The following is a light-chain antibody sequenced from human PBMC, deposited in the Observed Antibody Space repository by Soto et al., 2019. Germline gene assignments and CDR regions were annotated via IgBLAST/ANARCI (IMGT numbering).Light chain of an antibody. V-gene: IGKV1-6*01. CDR3: LQDYNYPFT. Sequence: IQMPQSPSTLPASVGARVTITCRASQSISNWLSCYQQKPGKAPKLLIYAASSVQSGVPSRFSGSGSGTDFTLTISSLQPEDFATYYCLQDYNYPFTFGQGRRLEIK. CDR1: QSISNW. CDR2: AAS. J-gene: IGKJ5*01.